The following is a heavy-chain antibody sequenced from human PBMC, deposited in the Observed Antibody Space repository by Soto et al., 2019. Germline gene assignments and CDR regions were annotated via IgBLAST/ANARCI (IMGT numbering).Heavy chain of an antibody. V-gene: IGHV2-5*02. Sequence: WPTLGNPTKTPPATRTLSGFSLSTIGVGVGWIRQPPGKALEWLALIYWDDDKRYSPSLKSRLTITKDTSKNQVVLTMTNMDPVDTATYYCAHRRMPLLLWFGESYFDYWGQGTLVTVSS. D-gene: IGHD3-10*01. CDR2: IYWDDDK. CDR3: AHRRMPLLLWFGESYFDY. J-gene: IGHJ4*02. CDR1: GFSLSTIGVG.